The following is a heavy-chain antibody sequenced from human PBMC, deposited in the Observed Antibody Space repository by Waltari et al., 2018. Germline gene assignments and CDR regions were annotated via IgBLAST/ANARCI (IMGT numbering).Heavy chain of an antibody. CDR3: ATGKVVPGY. J-gene: IGHJ4*02. Sequence: EVQLVESGGGLVQPGGSLRLSCTASGFTFSGYWMTWVRQAPGKGLEWVANVKQDGSEKNYVDSVKGRFTISRDNAKNSLYLQMNSLRTEDTALYYCATGKVVPGYWGQGTLVTVSS. CDR1: GFTFSGYW. D-gene: IGHD2-2*01. V-gene: IGHV3-7*01. CDR2: VKQDGSEK.